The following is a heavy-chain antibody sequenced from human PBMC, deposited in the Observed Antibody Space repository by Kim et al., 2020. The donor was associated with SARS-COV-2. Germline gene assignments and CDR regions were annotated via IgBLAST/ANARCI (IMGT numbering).Heavy chain of an antibody. D-gene: IGHD6-13*01. CDR1: GGSISSYY. V-gene: IGHV4-59*01. Sequence: SETLSLTCTVSGGSISSYYWSWIRQPPGKGLEWIGYIYYSGSTNYNPSLKSRVTISVDTSKNQFSLKLSSVTAADTAVYYCARAAYSSSWYFADYWGQGT. CDR2: IYYSGST. J-gene: IGHJ4*02. CDR3: ARAAYSSSWYFADY.